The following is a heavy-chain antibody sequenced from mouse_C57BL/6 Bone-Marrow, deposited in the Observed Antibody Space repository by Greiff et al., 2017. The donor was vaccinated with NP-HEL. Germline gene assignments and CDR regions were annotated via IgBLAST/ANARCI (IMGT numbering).Heavy chain of an antibody. D-gene: IGHD1-1*01. V-gene: IGHV1-81*01. CDR2: IYPRSGNT. J-gene: IGHJ1*03. CDR3: ARWVGYYWYFDV. CDR1: GYTFTSYG. Sequence: QVQLQQSGAELARPGASVKLSCKASGYTFTSYGISWVKQRTGQGLEWIGEIYPRSGNTYYNEKFKGKATLTADKSSSTAYMELRSLTSEDSAVYVCARWVGYYWYFDVWGTGTTVTVSS.